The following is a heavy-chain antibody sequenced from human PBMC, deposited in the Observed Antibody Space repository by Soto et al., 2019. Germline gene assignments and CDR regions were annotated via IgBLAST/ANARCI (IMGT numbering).Heavy chain of an antibody. CDR2: IYYSGST. Sequence: SETLSLTCPVSGGSISSYYWSWIRQPPGKGLEWIGYIYYSGSTNYNPSLKSRVTISVDTSKNQFSLKLSSVTAADTAVYYCARVGSSSWYYYFDYWGQGTLVTVS. CDR1: GGSISSYY. J-gene: IGHJ4*02. D-gene: IGHD6-13*01. CDR3: ARVGSSSWYYYFDY. V-gene: IGHV4-59*01.